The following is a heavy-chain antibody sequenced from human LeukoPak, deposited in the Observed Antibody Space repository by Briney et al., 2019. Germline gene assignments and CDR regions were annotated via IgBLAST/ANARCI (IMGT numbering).Heavy chain of an antibody. J-gene: IGHJ6*03. CDR3: ARENGIAARPYYYYYMDV. CDR1: GFTFSSYS. Sequence: GGSLRLSCAASGFTFSSYSMNWVRQAPGKGLEWVSYISSSSSTIYYADSVKGRFTISRDNAKNSLYLQMNSLRAEDTAVYYCARENGIAARPYYYYYMDVWAKGPRSPSP. CDR2: ISSSSSTI. D-gene: IGHD6-6*01. V-gene: IGHV3-48*04.